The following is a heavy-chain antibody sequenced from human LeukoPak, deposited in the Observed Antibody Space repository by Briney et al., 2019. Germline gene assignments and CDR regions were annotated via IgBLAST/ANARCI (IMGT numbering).Heavy chain of an antibody. J-gene: IGHJ4*02. CDR3: ARLPGASRPRYYFDY. Sequence: PSETLSLTCIVSGSSINSGYYWGWIRQPPGKGLEWIGIISDRGSTYNNPSLKSRVTISVDTSKNQLSLKLTSVTAADTAVYYCARLPGASRPRYYFDYWGQGTLVTVSS. CDR2: ISDRGST. D-gene: IGHD6-6*01. CDR1: GSSINSGYY. V-gene: IGHV4-38-2*02.